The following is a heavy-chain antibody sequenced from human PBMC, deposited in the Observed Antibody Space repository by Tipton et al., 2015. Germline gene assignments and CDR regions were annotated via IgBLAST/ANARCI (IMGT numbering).Heavy chain of an antibody. V-gene: IGHV4-61*01. CDR3: AREGGYCSGGSCYNRDYCYYGMDV. CDR2: ISYTDGA. D-gene: IGHD2-15*01. Sequence: TLSLTCTVSGGSVTSGSYYWSWIRQPPGKGLEWIGYISYTDGAHYNPALKSRVTISVDTSKNQFSLKLSSVTAADTAVYYCAREGGYCSGGSCYNRDYCYYGMDVWGQGTTVPVSS. J-gene: IGHJ6*02. CDR1: GGSVTSGSYY.